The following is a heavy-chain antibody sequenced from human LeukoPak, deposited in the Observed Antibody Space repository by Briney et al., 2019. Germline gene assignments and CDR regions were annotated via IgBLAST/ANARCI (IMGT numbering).Heavy chain of an antibody. D-gene: IGHD5-18*01. CDR3: ASHSYGKISGP. J-gene: IGHJ5*02. Sequence: GGSLRLSCAASGFTFSSYSMNWVRQAPGKGLEWVSSISSSSSYIYYAGSVKGRFTISRDNAKNSLYLQMNSLRAEDTAVYYCASHSYGKISGPWGQGTLVTVSS. CDR1: GFTFSSYS. V-gene: IGHV3-21*01. CDR2: ISSSSSYI.